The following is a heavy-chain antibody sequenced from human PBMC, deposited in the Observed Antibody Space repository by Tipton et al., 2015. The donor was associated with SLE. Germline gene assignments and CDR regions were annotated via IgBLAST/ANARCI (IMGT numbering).Heavy chain of an antibody. CDR2: VYSSGNT. V-gene: IGHV4-31*03. CDR1: GASISSGGYQ. Sequence: TLSLTCTVSGASISSGGYQWNWIRQYPGKGLEWIGYVYSSGNTYYNPSLQSRLTISVDTSRNQFSLKLSSVTAADTAVYYCAKVWFGDFDVFDIWGRGTVVTVSS. J-gene: IGHJ3*02. CDR3: AKVWFGDFDVFDI. D-gene: IGHD3-10*01.